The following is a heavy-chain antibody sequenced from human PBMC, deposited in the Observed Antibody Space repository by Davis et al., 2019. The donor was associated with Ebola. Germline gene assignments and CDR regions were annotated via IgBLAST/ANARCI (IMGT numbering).Heavy chain of an antibody. Sequence: ASVKVSCKASRYTFTSYDINWVRQATGQGLEWMGWMNPNSGNTGYAQKFQGRVTMTRDTSISTAYMELSSLRSEDTAVYYCARVRDVVHSSYFDYWGQGTLVTVSS. D-gene: IGHD2-8*01. J-gene: IGHJ4*02. V-gene: IGHV1-8*01. CDR3: ARVRDVVHSSYFDY. CDR2: MNPNSGNT. CDR1: RYTFTSYD.